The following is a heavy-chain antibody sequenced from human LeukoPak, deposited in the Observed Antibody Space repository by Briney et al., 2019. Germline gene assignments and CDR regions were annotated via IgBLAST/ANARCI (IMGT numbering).Heavy chain of an antibody. CDR2: IRYDGSNK. V-gene: IGHV3-30*02. CDR1: GFTFSSYG. Sequence: PGGSLRLSCAASGFTFSSYGMHWVRQAPGKGLEWVAFIRYDGSNKYYADSVRGRFTISRDNSKNTLYLQMNSLRAEDTAVYYCAKDPRPKYSSSWYFDYWGQGTLVTVSS. D-gene: IGHD6-13*01. CDR3: AKDPRPKYSSSWYFDY. J-gene: IGHJ4*02.